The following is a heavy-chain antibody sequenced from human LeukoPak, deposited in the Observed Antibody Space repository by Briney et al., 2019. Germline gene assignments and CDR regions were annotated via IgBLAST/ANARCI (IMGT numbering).Heavy chain of an antibody. Sequence: SETLSLTCAVDNGSFSGYYCSWIRQPPGKGLEWIGEINHSGSTNYNPSLKSRVTISVDTSKNQFSLKLSSVTAADTAVYYCARVRGIVAYAFDIWGQGTMVTVSS. V-gene: IGHV4-34*01. D-gene: IGHD3-22*01. J-gene: IGHJ3*02. CDR2: INHSGST. CDR3: ARVRGIVAYAFDI. CDR1: NGSFSGYY.